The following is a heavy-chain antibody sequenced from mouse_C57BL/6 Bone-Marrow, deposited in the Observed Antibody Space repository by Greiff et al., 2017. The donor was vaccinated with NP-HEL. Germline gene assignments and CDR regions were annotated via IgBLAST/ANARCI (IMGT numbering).Heavy chain of an antibody. CDR1: GFSLTSYA. CDR3: ARNNYGPHYYAMDY. CDR2: IWTGGGT. V-gene: IGHV2-9-1*01. Sequence: VQLQESGPGLVAPSQSLSITCTVSGFSLTSYAISWVRQPPGKGLEWLGVIWTGGGTNYNSALKSRLSISKDNSKSQVFLKINSLQTDDTARYYGARNNYGPHYYAMDYWGQGTSVTVSS. J-gene: IGHJ4*01. D-gene: IGHD1-1*01.